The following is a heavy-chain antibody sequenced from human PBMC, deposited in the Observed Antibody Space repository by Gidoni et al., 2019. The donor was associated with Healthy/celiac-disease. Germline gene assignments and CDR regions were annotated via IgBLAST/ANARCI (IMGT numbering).Heavy chain of an antibody. CDR2: IYYSGST. CDR3: ARDLGAMVPGWGEPNDAFDI. Sequence: QLQLQESGPGLVKPSETLSLTCTVSGGSISSSSYYWGWIRQPPGKGLEWIGSIYYSGSTYYNPSLKSRVTISVDTSKNQFSLKLSSVTAADTAVYYCARDLGAMVPGWGEPNDAFDIWGQGTMVTVSS. CDR1: GGSISSSSYY. D-gene: IGHD5-18*01. V-gene: IGHV4-39*07. J-gene: IGHJ3*02.